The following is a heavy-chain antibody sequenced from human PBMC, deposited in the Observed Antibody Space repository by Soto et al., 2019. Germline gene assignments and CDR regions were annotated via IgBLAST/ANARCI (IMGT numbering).Heavy chain of an antibody. J-gene: IGHJ6*03. Sequence: PSETLSLTCAVSSGSISSSNWWSWVRQPPGKGLEWIGEIYHSGSTNYNPSLKSRVTISVDKSKNQFSLKLSSVTAADTAVYYCARELYCSSTSCQPEYYYYMDVWGKGTTVT. D-gene: IGHD2-2*01. CDR1: SGSISSSNW. V-gene: IGHV4-4*02. CDR3: ARELYCSSTSCQPEYYYYMDV. CDR2: IYHSGST.